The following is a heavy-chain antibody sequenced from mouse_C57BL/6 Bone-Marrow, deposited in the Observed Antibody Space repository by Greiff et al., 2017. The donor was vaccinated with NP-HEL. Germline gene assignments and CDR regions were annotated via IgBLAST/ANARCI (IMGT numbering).Heavy chain of an antibody. V-gene: IGHV1-50*01. CDR1: GYTFTSYW. CDR3: ARSGSNPFAY. CDR2: IDPSDSYT. J-gene: IGHJ3*01. D-gene: IGHD2-5*01. Sequence: VQLQQSGAELVKPGASVKLSCKASGYTFTSYWMQWVKQRPGQGLEWIGEIDPSDSYTNYNQKFKGKATLTVDTSSSTAYMQLSSLTSEDSAVYYCARSGSNPFAYWGQGTLVTVSA.